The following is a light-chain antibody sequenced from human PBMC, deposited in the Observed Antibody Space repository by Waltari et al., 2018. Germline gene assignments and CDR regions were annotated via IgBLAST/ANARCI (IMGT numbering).Light chain of an antibody. Sequence: QSALTQPPSASGSPGQSVTISCTGTSSDVGGYSYVSWYQQHPGKAPTLMIYEVSKRPSGVPDRFSGSRSGTTASLTVSGLQAEDEADYYCSSYAGSNNVVFGGGTKLTVL. V-gene: IGLV2-8*01. CDR3: SSYAGSNNVV. CDR1: SSDVGGYSY. CDR2: EVS. J-gene: IGLJ2*01.